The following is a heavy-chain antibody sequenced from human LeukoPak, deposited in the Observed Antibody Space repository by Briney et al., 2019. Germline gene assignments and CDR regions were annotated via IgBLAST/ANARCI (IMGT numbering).Heavy chain of an antibody. V-gene: IGHV4-59*01. CDR2: IYYSGST. J-gene: IGHJ4*02. CDR3: ARDLNPVPPSN. Sequence: SETQSLTCTVSGGSISSYYWSWIRQPPGKGLEWIGYIYYSGSTNYNPSLKSRVTISVDTSKNQFSLKLSSVTAADTAVYYCARDLNPVPPSNWGQGTLVTVSS. CDR1: GGSISSYY.